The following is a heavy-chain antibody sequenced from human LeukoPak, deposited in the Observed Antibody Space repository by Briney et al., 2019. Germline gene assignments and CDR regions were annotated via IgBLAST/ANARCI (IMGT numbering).Heavy chain of an antibody. CDR3: ARAVAAAGPFDY. Sequence: GGSLRLSCAASRFIFRHYTMTWVRQAPGKGLEWVSHIRSNGDDIRYADFVEGRFTISRDNAKNSLYLQMNSLRAEDTAVYYCARAVAAAGPFDYWGQGTLVTVSS. CDR1: RFIFRHYT. D-gene: IGHD6-13*01. J-gene: IGHJ4*02. CDR2: IRSNGDDI. V-gene: IGHV3-21*05.